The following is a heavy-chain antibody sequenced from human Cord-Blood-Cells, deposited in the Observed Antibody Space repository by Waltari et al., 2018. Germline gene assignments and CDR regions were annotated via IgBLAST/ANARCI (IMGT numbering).Heavy chain of an antibody. CDR1: GFPSSSNY. D-gene: IGHD3-10*01. CDR2: IYSGGST. Sequence: EVQLVESGGGLIQPGGSLSLPGAAPGFPSSSNYMSWVRQAPGKGLEWVSVIYSGGSTYYADSVKGRFTISRDNSKNTLYLQMNSLRAEDTAVYYCARGGRFGEDFDYWGQGTLVTVSS. V-gene: IGHV3-53*01. CDR3: ARGGRFGEDFDY. J-gene: IGHJ4*02.